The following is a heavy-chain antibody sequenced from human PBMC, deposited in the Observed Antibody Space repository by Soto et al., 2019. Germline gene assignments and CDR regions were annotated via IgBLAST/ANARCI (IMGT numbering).Heavy chain of an antibody. V-gene: IGHV1-8*01. CDR1: GYTFSNYD. CDR3: AKVSRKGSAIDFDY. D-gene: IGHD3-10*01. Sequence: QVQLVQCGTELKKPGASVKVSCKASGYTFSNYDMNWVRQATGQGPEWIGWVNPNNGDTGYAQKFQGRVTLTTDISTTTAYMDLTSLRSEDTAIYYCAKVSRKGSAIDFDYWGQGTLITVSS. CDR2: VNPNNGDT. J-gene: IGHJ4*02.